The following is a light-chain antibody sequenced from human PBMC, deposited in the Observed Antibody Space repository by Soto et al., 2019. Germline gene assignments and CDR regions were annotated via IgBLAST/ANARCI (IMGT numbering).Light chain of an antibody. Sequence: IVLTQSPATLSLSPGETATLSCRASHFISDFLSWYQQRPGQAPRLLIYDAYNRATGIPARFSGSGSGTDFTLTINSLEPEDFAVYYCQQRDDWPRTFGQGTKLEIK. J-gene: IGKJ2*01. CDR1: HFISDF. CDR2: DAY. CDR3: QQRDDWPRT. V-gene: IGKV3-11*01.